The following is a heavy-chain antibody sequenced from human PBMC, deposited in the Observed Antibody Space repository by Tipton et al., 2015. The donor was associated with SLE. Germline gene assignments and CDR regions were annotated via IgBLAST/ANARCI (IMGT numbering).Heavy chain of an antibody. CDR1: GGSISSSSYY. CDR3: ARRDVETAMVDAFDN. J-gene: IGHJ3*02. D-gene: IGHD5-18*01. V-gene: IGHV4-39*01. Sequence: TLSLTCTVSGGSISSSSYYWGWIRQPPGKGLEWIGSIYYSGSTYYNPSLKSRVTISVDTSKNQFSLKLSSVTAADTAVYYWARRDVETAMVDAFDNWGQGTMVTVSS. CDR2: IYYSGST.